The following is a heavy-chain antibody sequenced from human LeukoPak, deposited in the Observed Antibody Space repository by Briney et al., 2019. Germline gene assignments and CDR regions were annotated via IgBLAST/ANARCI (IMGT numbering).Heavy chain of an antibody. V-gene: IGHV4-59*01. D-gene: IGHD4-17*01. CDR1: GGSISSYY. CDR3: ARADVNYGDYVWLRSPFDY. J-gene: IGHJ4*02. CDR2: IYYSGST. Sequence: PSETLSLTCTVSGGSISSYYWSWIRQPPGKGLEWIGYIYYSGSTNYNPSLKSRVTISVDTSKNQFSLKLSSVTAADTAVYHCARADVNYGDYVWLRSPFDYWGQGTLVTVSS.